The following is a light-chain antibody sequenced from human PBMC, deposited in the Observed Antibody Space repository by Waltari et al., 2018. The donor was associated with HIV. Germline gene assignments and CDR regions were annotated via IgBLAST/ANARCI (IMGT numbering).Light chain of an antibody. Sequence: QSALTQPPSASGSPGQSVTISCTGTTSDVGGYNYVSCYQQHPGKAPQLMIYEVSKLPSGVPDRFSGSKSGNTASLTVSGLQAEDEADYYCSSYAGSNNRFVFGTGTKVTVL. CDR3: SSYAGSNNRFV. CDR2: EVS. V-gene: IGLV2-8*01. CDR1: TSDVGGYNY. J-gene: IGLJ1*01.